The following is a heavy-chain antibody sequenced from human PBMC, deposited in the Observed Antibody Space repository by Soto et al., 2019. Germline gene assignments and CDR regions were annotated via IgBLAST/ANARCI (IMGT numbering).Heavy chain of an antibody. V-gene: IGHV1-69*13. CDR3: ATLGYSGYDSHWFDP. Sequence: SVKVSCKASGGTFSSYAISWVRQAPGQGLEWMGGIIPIFGTANYAQKFQGRVTITADESTSTAYMELSSLRSEDTAVYYCATLGYSGYDSHWFDPWGQGTLVTVSS. CDR1: GGTFSSYA. CDR2: IIPIFGTA. J-gene: IGHJ5*02. D-gene: IGHD5-12*01.